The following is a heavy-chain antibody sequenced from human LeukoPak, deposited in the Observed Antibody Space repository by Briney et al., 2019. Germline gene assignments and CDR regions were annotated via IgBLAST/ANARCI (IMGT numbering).Heavy chain of an antibody. Sequence: SETLSLTCTVSGGSISSSSYYWGWIRQPPGNGLEWIGSIYYSGTTNYNPSLKSRVTISVDTSKKQFSLKLRSVTAADTAVYYGARLPRCDFWSWGQGTLVTVSS. CDR1: GGSISSSSYY. CDR2: IYYSGTT. D-gene: IGHD3-3*01. J-gene: IGHJ4*02. CDR3: ARLPRCDFWS. V-gene: IGHV4-39*01.